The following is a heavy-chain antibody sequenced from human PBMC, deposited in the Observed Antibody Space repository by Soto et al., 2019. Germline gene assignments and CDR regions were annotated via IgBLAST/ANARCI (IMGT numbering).Heavy chain of an antibody. J-gene: IGHJ4*02. D-gene: IGHD3-10*01. Sequence: SDALTLTCAVSGYSINSDYYWGWIRQPPGKGLEWIGSVDHSGRTYYSPSLRSRLTIFIDTSKNQFSLRLTSVTAADTAMYFCAKKGYYPSGKINLFDSWGPGTLVTASS. V-gene: IGHV4-38-2*01. CDR2: VDHSGRT. CDR1: GYSINSDYY. CDR3: AKKGYYPSGKINLFDS.